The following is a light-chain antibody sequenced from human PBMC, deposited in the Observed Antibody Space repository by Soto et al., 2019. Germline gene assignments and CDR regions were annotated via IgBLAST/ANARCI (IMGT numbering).Light chain of an antibody. Sequence: QSVLTQPASVSGSPGQSITISCTGTSSDVGGYNYVSWYQQHPGKAPKLMIYEVSNRPSGVSNRFSGSKSGNTASLTISGRKAEDEADYYCSSYTSGSTWVFGGGTKLTVL. V-gene: IGLV2-14*01. CDR2: EVS. CDR3: SSYTSGSTWV. J-gene: IGLJ3*02. CDR1: SSDVGGYNY.